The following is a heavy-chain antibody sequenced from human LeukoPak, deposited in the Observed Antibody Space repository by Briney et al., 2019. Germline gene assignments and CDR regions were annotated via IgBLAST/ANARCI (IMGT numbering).Heavy chain of an antibody. J-gene: IGHJ5*02. D-gene: IGHD6-19*01. CDR3: ASEVAGTLLGFDL. CDR2: IIPIFGTA. Sequence: SVKVSCKASGGTFSSYAISWVRQAPGQGLEWMGGIIPIFGTANYAQKFQGRVTITTDESTSTAYMELSSLRSEDTAVYYCASEVAGTLLGFDLWGQGTLVTVSS. V-gene: IGHV1-69*05. CDR1: GGTFSSYA.